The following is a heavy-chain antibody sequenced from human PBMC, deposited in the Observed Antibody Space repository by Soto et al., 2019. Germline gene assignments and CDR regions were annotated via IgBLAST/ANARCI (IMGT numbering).Heavy chain of an antibody. CDR3: ARYIPGVRYYGMDV. CDR1: GFTFSSYA. CDR2: IGESGTPT. Sequence: GGSLRLSCAASGFTFSSYAMKWVRQAPGKGLEWVSLIGESGTPTYYADSVKGRFAISRDNSRNTLFLEMYSLRAEDTAVYYCARYIPGVRYYGMDVWGQGTSVTLSS. V-gene: IGHV3-23*01. J-gene: IGHJ6*02. D-gene: IGHD2-2*01.